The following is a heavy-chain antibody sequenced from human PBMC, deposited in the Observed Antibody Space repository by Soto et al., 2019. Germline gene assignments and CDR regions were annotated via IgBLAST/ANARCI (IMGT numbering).Heavy chain of an antibody. Sequence: EPMSLTSAVYGGTFRGYYWSRIRQPPGKGLEWIGEINHSGSTNYNPYLKSRVTISVDTSKNQFSLKLSSVTAAETAVYYCARGGIAVAGTYDYWGQGTLVTVSS. CDR2: INHSGST. D-gene: IGHD6-19*01. V-gene: IGHV4-34*01. J-gene: IGHJ4*02. CDR1: GGTFRGYY. CDR3: ARGGIAVAGTYDY.